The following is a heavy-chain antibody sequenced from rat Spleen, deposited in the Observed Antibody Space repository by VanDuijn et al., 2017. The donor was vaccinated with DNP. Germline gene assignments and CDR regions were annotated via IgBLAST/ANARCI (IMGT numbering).Heavy chain of an antibody. Sequence: EVQLVESGGGLVQPGRSLKLSCAASGFTFGYYYMAWVRQAPKKGLEWVATVSTSGNRTYYPDSVKGRFTISRDFTRGTLHLQMDSLRSEDTATYYCATLPYNNKRVDYWGQGVMVTVSS. CDR2: VSTSGNRT. D-gene: IGHD1-10*01. J-gene: IGHJ2*01. CDR1: GFTFGYYY. V-gene: IGHV5-25*01. CDR3: ATLPYNNKRVDY.